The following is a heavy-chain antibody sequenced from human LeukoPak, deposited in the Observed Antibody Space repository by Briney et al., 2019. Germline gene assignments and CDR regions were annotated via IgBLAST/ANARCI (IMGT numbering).Heavy chain of an antibody. V-gene: IGHV5-51*01. CDR3: ARQYYDSSGYHLYFDY. D-gene: IGHD3-22*01. CDR2: IYPGDSDT. CDR1: GYSFTSYW. J-gene: IGHJ4*02. Sequence: GESLKISFKGSGYSFTSYWIGWVRPMPGKGLEWMGIIYPGDSDTRYSPSFQGQVTISADKSISTAYLQWSSLKASDTAMYYCARQYYDSSGYHLYFDYGGRGTLVTVSS.